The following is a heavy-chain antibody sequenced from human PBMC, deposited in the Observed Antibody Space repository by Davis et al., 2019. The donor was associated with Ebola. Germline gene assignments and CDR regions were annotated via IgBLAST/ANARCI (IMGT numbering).Heavy chain of an antibody. CDR2: ISWNSGSI. J-gene: IGHJ6*02. D-gene: IGHD6-13*01. Sequence: SLKTPCAASGFTFDDYAMHWVRQAPGKGLEWVSGISWNSGSIGYADSVKGRFTISRDNAKNSLYLQMNSLRAEDTALYYCAKDISPAAAGTYYYYGMDVWGQGTTVTVSS. CDR1: GFTFDDYA. CDR3: AKDISPAAAGTYYYYGMDV. V-gene: IGHV3-9*01.